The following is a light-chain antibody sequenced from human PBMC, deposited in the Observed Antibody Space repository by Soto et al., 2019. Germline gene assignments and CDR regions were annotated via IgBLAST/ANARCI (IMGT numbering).Light chain of an antibody. Sequence: DIQMTQSPSSLSASVGDRVTITCRASQSMSSYLNWYQQKPGKAPKLLIYAASSLQSRVSSRFSGSGARTDFTLTISTLQPEEFATYYWQQSYSTHLCTIGPRTKVDIK. V-gene: IGKV1-39*01. J-gene: IGKJ3*01. CDR3: QQSYSTHLCT. CDR2: AAS. CDR1: QSMSSY.